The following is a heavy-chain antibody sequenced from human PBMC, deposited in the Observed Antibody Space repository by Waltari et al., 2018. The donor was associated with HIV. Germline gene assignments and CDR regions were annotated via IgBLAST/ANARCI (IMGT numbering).Heavy chain of an antibody. CDR1: GGSISTYF. V-gene: IGHV4-59*01. J-gene: IGHJ4*02. CDR3: ARSRAAAGLDY. D-gene: IGHD6-13*01. Sequence: QVQLQESGPGLVQPSETLSLTCTVSGGSISTYFWSWIRQPPGKGLEWIGYIFYSGTTNYNPSLKSRVSISVDTSKNQFSLKLSSVTAADTAVYYCARSRAAAGLDYWGQGALVTVSS. CDR2: IFYSGTT.